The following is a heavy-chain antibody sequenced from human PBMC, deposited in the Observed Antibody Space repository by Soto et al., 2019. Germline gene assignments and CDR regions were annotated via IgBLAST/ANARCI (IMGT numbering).Heavy chain of an antibody. CDR1: GYTFTSYD. J-gene: IGHJ6*03. CDR2: MNPNSGNT. Sequence: QVQLVQSGAEVKKTGASVKVSCKASGYTFTSYDINWVRQATGQGLEWMGWMNPNSGNTGYAQKFQGRVTMTRNTSISTAYMELSSLRSEHTAVYYCARYLEALNYCSSTSCYYYYYMDVWGKGTTVTVSS. CDR3: ARYLEALNYCSSTSCYYYYYMDV. V-gene: IGHV1-8*01. D-gene: IGHD2-2*01.